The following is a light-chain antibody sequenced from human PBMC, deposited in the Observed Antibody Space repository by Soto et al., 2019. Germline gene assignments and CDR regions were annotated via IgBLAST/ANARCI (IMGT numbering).Light chain of an antibody. V-gene: IGLV7-46*01. J-gene: IGLJ3*02. CDR2: HTT. Sequence: QSVVTQEPSLTVSPGGTVTLTCGSSTGAVTSGHHPYWLQQKPGQDPRTLIYHTTNTLSWTPARFSGSLLGGKAALTLSGAQPEDEALYYCLLTYSGPWVFGGGTQLTVL. CDR1: TGAVTSGHH. CDR3: LLTYSGPWV.